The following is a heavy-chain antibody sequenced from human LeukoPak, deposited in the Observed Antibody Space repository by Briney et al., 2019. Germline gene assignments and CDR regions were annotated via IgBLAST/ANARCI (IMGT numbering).Heavy chain of an antibody. CDR3: ARALGYDSSGYNDY. D-gene: IGHD3-22*01. J-gene: IGHJ4*02. V-gene: IGHV3-30-3*01. CDR2: ISYDGSNK. Sequence: GRSLRLSCAASGFTFSSYAMHWFRQAPGKGLEWVAVISYDGSNKYYADSVKGRFTISRDNSKNTLYLQMNSLRAEDTAVYYCARALGYDSSGYNDYWGQGTLVTVSS. CDR1: GFTFSSYA.